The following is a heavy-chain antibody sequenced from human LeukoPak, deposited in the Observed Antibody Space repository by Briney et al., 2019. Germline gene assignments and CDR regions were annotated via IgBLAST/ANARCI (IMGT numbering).Heavy chain of an antibody. Sequence: GGSLRLSCAASGFTFSSNYMSWVRQAPGKGLEWVSVIYSGGSTYYADSVKGRFTISRDNSKNTLYLQMNSLRAEDTAVYYCARSDPEFGSPFDYWGQGTLVTVSS. CDR3: ARSDPEFGSPFDY. J-gene: IGHJ4*02. CDR2: IYSGGST. CDR1: GFTFSSNY. D-gene: IGHD1-26*01. V-gene: IGHV3-53*01.